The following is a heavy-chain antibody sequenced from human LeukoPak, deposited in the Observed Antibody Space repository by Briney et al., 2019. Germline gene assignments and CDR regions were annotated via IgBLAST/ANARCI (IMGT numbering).Heavy chain of an antibody. D-gene: IGHD2-15*01. J-gene: IGHJ4*02. CDR2: INHSGST. CDR3: ARRTAPRGLGGSLFDY. CDR1: GGSFSGYY. V-gene: IGHV4-34*01. Sequence: SETLSLTCAVYGGSFSGYYWSWIRQPPGKGLEWIGEINHSGSTNYNPSLKSRVTISVDTSKNQFSLKLSSVTAADTAVYYCARRTAPRGLGGSLFDYWGQGTLVTVSS.